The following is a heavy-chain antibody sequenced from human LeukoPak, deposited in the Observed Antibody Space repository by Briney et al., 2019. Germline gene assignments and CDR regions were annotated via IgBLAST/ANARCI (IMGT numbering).Heavy chain of an antibody. CDR2: IYYSGST. V-gene: IGHV4-59*01. CDR1: GFTFSDYY. Sequence: GSLRLSCAASGFTFSDYYMSWIRQPPGKGLEWIGYIYYSGSTNYNPSLKSRVTISVDTSKNQFSLKLSSVTAADTAVYYCARERGDCSSTSCYPYYFDYWGQGTLVTVSS. CDR3: ARERGDCSSTSCYPYYFDY. J-gene: IGHJ4*02. D-gene: IGHD2-2*01.